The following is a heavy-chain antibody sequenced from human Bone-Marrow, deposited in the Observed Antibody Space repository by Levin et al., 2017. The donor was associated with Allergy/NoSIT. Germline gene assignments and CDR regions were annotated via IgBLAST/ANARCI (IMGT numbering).Heavy chain of an antibody. D-gene: IGHD2-2*01. CDR3: ARDRGYCSSTSCYVSDY. J-gene: IGHJ4*02. Sequence: GGSLRLSCAASGFTFSSYWMSWVRQAPGKGLEWVANIKQDGSEKYYVDSVKGRFTISRDNAKNSLYLQMNSLRAEDTAVYYCARDRGYCSSTSCYVSDYWGQGTLVTVSS. V-gene: IGHV3-7*01. CDR2: IKQDGSEK. CDR1: GFTFSSYW.